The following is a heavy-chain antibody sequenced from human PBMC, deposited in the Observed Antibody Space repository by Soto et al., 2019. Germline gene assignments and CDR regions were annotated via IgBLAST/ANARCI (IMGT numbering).Heavy chain of an antibody. V-gene: IGHV1-18*01. D-gene: IGHD3-3*01. CDR2: ISGYNGNT. CDR1: GYTFTSYG. Sequence: QVQLVQSGAEVKKPGASVKVSCKASGYTFTSYGISWVRQAPGQGLEWMGWISGYNGNTKYAQKFKHRVTIITDTSTSTAYMELRSLRSDDTAVYYCARESSFVASPKPDYWGQGTLVTVSS. J-gene: IGHJ4*02. CDR3: ARESSFVASPKPDY.